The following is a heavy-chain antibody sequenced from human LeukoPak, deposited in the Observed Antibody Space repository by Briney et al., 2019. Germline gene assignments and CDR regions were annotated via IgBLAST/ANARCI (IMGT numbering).Heavy chain of an antibody. CDR2: IIPILGIA. CDR3: ATDLVVVAGWDY. CDR1: GYTFTSYG. Sequence: GASVKVSCKASGYTFTSYGISWVRQAPGQGLEWMGRIIPILGIANYAQKFQGRVTITADKSTSTAYMELSSLRSEDTAVYYCATDLVVVAGWDYWGQGTLVTVSS. D-gene: IGHD2-15*01. V-gene: IGHV1-69*04. J-gene: IGHJ4*02.